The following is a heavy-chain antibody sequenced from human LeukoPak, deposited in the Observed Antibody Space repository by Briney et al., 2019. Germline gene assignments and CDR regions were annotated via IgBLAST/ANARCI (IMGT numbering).Heavy chain of an antibody. D-gene: IGHD6-13*01. CDR2: ISGSGGST. V-gene: IGHV3-23*01. CDR1: GFTFSSYA. CDR3: ANNRGLAGTDDY. Sequence: PGGSLRLSCAASGFTFSSYAMSWVRQAPGKGLEWVSAISGSGGSTYYADSVKGRFTISRDNSRNTLYLQMNSLRAEDTAVYYCANNRGLAGTDDYWGQGTLVTVSS. J-gene: IGHJ4*02.